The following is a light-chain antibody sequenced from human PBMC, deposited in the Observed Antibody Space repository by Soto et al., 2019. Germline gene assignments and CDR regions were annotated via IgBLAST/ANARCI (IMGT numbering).Light chain of an antibody. CDR1: SSDVGGHNY. CDR3: SSYTSSSTYG. CDR2: ELS. V-gene: IGLV2-14*01. Sequence: QSVLTQPASVSGSPGQSIPISCTGTSSDVGGHNYVSWYQQHPGRAPKLMIYELSNRPSGVSNRFSGSKSGNTASLTISGLQPEDEAEYYCSSYTSSSTYGFGTGTKVTVL. J-gene: IGLJ1*01.